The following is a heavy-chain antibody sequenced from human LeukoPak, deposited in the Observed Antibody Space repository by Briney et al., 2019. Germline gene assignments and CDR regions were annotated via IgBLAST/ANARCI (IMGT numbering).Heavy chain of an antibody. J-gene: IGHJ1*01. CDR3: ASALTTLEYFQH. CDR1: DGSISTYY. CDR2: IHNSGST. Sequence: PSETLSLTCTVPDGSISTYYWSWIRQSPGKGLEWIGYIHNSGSTNYNPSLKSRVTISVDTSKNQFSLKLSSVTAADTAVYYCASALTTLEYFQHWGRGTLVTVSS. V-gene: IGHV4-59*01. D-gene: IGHD4-17*01.